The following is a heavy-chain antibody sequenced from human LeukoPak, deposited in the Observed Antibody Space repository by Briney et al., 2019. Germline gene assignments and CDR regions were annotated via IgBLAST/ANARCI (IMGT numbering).Heavy chain of an antibody. Sequence: GGSLRLSCAASGFTFSSYGMHWVRQAPGKGLEWVAVIWYDGSNKYYADSVKGRFTISRDNSKNTLYLQMNSLRAEDTAVYYCARDLVYYDSSGYYYAPSYWGQGTLVTVSS. CDR1: GFTFSSYG. V-gene: IGHV3-33*01. CDR3: ARDLVYYDSSGYYYAPSY. CDR2: IWYDGSNK. D-gene: IGHD3-22*01. J-gene: IGHJ4*02.